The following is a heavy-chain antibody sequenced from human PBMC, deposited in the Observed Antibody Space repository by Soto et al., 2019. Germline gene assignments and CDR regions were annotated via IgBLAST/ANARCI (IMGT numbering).Heavy chain of an antibody. V-gene: IGHV1-24*01. CDR3: ATVYYYVTRVLDY. D-gene: IGHD3-10*02. CDR2: FDPEDGET. Sequence: ASVKVSCKVSGYTPTELSMHWVRQAPGKGLEWMGGFDPEDGETIYAQKFQGRVTMTEDTSTDTAYMELSSLRSEDTAVYYCATVYYYVTRVLDYWGQGTLVTVSS. J-gene: IGHJ4*02. CDR1: GYTPTELS.